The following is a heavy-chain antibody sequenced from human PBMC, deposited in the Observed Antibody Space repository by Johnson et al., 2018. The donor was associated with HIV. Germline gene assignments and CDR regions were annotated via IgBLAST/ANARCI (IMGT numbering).Heavy chain of an antibody. CDR3: GNAFEYVIWSMAFDI. D-gene: IGHD6-6*01. CDR2: IRYDGSNK. CDR1: GFTFSSYG. V-gene: IGHV3-30*02. Sequence: QVQLVESGGGVVQPGRSVRLSCAASGFTFSSYGMHWVRQAPGKGLEWVAFIRYDGSNKYYADSVKGRFTISRDNSKNTLYLQMNSLRAEDTAVYYCGNAFEYVIWSMAFDIWGQGTRVTVSS. J-gene: IGHJ3*02.